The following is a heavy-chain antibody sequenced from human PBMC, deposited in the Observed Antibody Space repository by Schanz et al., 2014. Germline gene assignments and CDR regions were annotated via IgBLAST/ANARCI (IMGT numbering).Heavy chain of an antibody. V-gene: IGHV3-23*04. D-gene: IGHD1-1*01. CDR1: TFTFSSDW. CDR3: ARDRRNADLDY. Sequence: EVQLAESGGGLVQPGGSLRLSCAASTFTFSSDWMSWVRQAPGKGLEWVSSINTGGDSTYYADSVKGRFTISRDNSKNTLYLQMNSLRAEDTALYYCARDRRNADLDYWGQGTLVTVSS. CDR2: INTGGDST. J-gene: IGHJ4*02.